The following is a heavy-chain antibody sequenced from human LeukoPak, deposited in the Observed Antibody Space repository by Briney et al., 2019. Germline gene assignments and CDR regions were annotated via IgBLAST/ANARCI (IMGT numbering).Heavy chain of an antibody. Sequence: GGSLRLSCAASGFTSSSYSMNWVRQAPGKGLEWVSVMYSGGTTHYADSVKGRFTISRDNSKNTLYLQMNSLRTEDTAVYYCARVGLGDYFDFWGQGTLVTVSS. CDR2: MYSGGTT. J-gene: IGHJ4*02. V-gene: IGHV3-53*01. CDR3: ARVGLGDYFDF. CDR1: GFTSSSYS. D-gene: IGHD7-27*01.